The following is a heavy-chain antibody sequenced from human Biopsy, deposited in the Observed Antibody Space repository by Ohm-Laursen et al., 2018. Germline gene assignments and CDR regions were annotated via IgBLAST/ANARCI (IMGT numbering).Heavy chain of an antibody. V-gene: IGHV3-9*01. Sequence: SLRLSCSASGFTFDDYALHWVRQAPGKGLEWVSGISWNSGNIGYADSVKGRVTISRDNAKNSLYLQMHSLRAEDTAVYYCARDTRWSPYSMDVWGQGTTVTVSS. D-gene: IGHD4-23*01. CDR2: ISWNSGNI. CDR3: ARDTRWSPYSMDV. CDR1: GFTFDDYA. J-gene: IGHJ6*02.